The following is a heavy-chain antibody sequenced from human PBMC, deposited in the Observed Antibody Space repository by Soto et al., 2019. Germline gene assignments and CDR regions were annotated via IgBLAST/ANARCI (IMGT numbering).Heavy chain of an antibody. CDR3: ARSTCRGGSCYSSWYFDL. CDR1: GFTFSSYS. J-gene: IGHJ2*01. D-gene: IGHD2-15*01. Sequence: EVQLVESGGGLVKPGGSLRLSCAASGFTFSSYSMNWVRQAPGKGLEWVSSISSSSSYIHYADSVKGRFTISSDNAKNSLYLQMNSLRAEDTAVYYCARSTCRGGSCYSSWYFDLWGRGTLVTVSS. CDR2: ISSSSSYI. V-gene: IGHV3-21*01.